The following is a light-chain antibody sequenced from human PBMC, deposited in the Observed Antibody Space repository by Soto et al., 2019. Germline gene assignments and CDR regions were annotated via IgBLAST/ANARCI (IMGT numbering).Light chain of an antibody. V-gene: IGKV3-20*01. CDR3: QQYAGSPPHT. CDR1: QSVGSTY. Sequence: EIVLTQSPGTLSLSPGDRATLSCRASQSVGSTYLAWYHQKPGQAPRLLIYGASSRATGIPDRFSGSGSGTDFPLTISRLEPEDFAVYYCQQYAGSPPHTFGQGTKLEIK. CDR2: GAS. J-gene: IGKJ2*01.